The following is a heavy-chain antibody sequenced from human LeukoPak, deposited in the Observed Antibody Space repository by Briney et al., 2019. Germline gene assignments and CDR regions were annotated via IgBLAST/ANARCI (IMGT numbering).Heavy chain of an antibody. Sequence: ASVKVSCKASGYTFTSYGISWVRQATGQGLEWMGWMNPNSGNTGYAQKFQGRVTMTRNTSISTAYMELSSLRSEDTAVYYCARGGAAAGLYYYYGMDVWGQGTTVTVSS. V-gene: IGHV1-8*02. CDR2: MNPNSGNT. CDR1: GYTFTSYG. D-gene: IGHD6-13*01. CDR3: ARGGAAAGLYYYYGMDV. J-gene: IGHJ6*02.